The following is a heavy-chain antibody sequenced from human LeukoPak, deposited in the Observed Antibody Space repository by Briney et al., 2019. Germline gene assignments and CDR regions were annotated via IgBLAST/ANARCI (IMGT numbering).Heavy chain of an antibody. CDR1: GYTFTSYD. D-gene: IGHD2-15*01. J-gene: IGHJ3*02. CDR3: ARDRGYCSGGSCYVRVDAFDI. CDR2: MNPNSGNT. V-gene: IGHV1-8*03. Sequence: ASVKVSCKASGYTFTSYDINWVRQATGQGLEWMGWMNPNSGNTGYAQKFQGRVTITRNTSISTAYMELSSLRPEDTAVYYCARDRGYCSGGSCYVRVDAFDIWGQGTMVTVSS.